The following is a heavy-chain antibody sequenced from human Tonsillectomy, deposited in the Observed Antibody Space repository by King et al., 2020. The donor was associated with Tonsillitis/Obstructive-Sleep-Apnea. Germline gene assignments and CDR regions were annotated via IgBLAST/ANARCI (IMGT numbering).Heavy chain of an antibody. J-gene: IGHJ4*02. CDR3: ARLRYSSTSSSSVDVDY. D-gene: IGHD2-2*01. Sequence: VQLVESGGGVVQPGRSLRLSCAASGFTFSSYGMHWVRQAPGKGRGWGAVIWYDGSNKNYAASVKGRFTISRDNSKNTLYLQMNSLRAEDTAVYYCARLRYSSTSSSSVDVDYWGQGTLVTVSS. CDR1: GFTFSSYG. CDR2: IWYDGSNK. V-gene: IGHV3-33*01.